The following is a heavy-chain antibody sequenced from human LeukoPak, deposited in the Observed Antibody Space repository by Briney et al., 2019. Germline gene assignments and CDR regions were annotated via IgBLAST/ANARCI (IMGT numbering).Heavy chain of an antibody. D-gene: IGHD6-6*01. J-gene: IGHJ6*03. Sequence: PSETLSLTCTVSGDSISSYYWSWIRQPPGKGLEWIGYIYYSGSTNYNPSLKSRVTISVDTSKNQFSLKLSSVTAADTAVYYCARDSIAARFLGYMDVWGKGTTVTVSS. CDR2: IYYSGST. CDR3: ARDSIAARFLGYMDV. CDR1: GDSISSYY. V-gene: IGHV4-59*01.